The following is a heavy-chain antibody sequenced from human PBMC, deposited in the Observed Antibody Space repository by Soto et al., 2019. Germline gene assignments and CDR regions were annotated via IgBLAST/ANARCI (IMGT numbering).Heavy chain of an antibody. V-gene: IGHV3-23*01. Sequence: PGGSLRLSCAASGFTFSRYAMSWVRQAPGKGLEWVSAISGSGASTYYADSVKGRFTISRDNSKNTLYLQMNSLRAEDTAVYYCAKDIWSRSRWFDPWGQGTLVTVSS. CDR2: ISGSGAST. CDR1: GFTFSRYA. CDR3: AKDIWSRSRWFDP. J-gene: IGHJ5*02. D-gene: IGHD3-10*01.